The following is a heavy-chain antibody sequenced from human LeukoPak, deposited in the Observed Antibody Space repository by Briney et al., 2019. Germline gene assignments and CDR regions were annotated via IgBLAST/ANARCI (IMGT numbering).Heavy chain of an antibody. V-gene: IGHV3-23*01. CDR3: VRGRHYFDY. D-gene: IGHD5-24*01. J-gene: IGHJ4*02. Sequence: GGSLRLSCAASGFTFGSYAMTWVRQAPGKGLDWVSAIVGSGYSTYYAASVKGRFTISRDNSKNTVCLQMDSLRAEDTAAYFCVRGRHYFDYWGQGALVTVSS. CDR2: IVGSGYST. CDR1: GFTFGSYA.